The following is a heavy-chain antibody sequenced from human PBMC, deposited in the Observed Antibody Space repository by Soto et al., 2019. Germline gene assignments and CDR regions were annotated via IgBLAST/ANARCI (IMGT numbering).Heavy chain of an antibody. CDR3: ARSSVLRYFDWRTWIDY. CDR1: GGSFSGYY. D-gene: IGHD3-9*01. V-gene: IGHV4-34*01. Sequence: ASETLSLTCAVYGGSFSGYYWSWTRQPPGKGLEWIGEINHSGSTNYNPSLKSRVTISVDTSKNQFSLKLSSVTAADTAVYYCARSSVLRYFDWRTWIDYWGQGTLVTVSS. J-gene: IGHJ4*02. CDR2: INHSGST.